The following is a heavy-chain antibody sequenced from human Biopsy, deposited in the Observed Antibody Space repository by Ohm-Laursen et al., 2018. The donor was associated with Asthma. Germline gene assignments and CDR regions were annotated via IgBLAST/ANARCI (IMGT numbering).Heavy chain of an antibody. D-gene: IGHD3-3*01. J-gene: IGHJ4*02. CDR1: VLTFSRYG. Sequence: SLRLSCVASVLTFSRYGMDWVRLAPGKGLEWVARISNDGANKFYADSVQGRFTISRDNSKNTLYLQMHSLKIEDTAVYFCARQVKSTVFGVSYKKFDFWGQGPLVPVSS. CDR2: ISNDGANK. V-gene: IGHV3-30*19. CDR3: ARQVKSTVFGVSYKKFDF.